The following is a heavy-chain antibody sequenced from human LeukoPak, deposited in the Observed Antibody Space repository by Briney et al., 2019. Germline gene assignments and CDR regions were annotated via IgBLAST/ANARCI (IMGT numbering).Heavy chain of an antibody. V-gene: IGHV3-21*04. D-gene: IGHD1-26*01. CDR2: ISSSSSYI. CDR3: AKDMGPIVGATNPDY. Sequence: PGGSLRLSCAASGFTFSSYSMNWVRQAPGKGLEWVSSISSSSSYIYYADSVKGRFTISRDNAKNSLYLQMNSLRAEDTALYYCAKDMGPIVGATNPDYWGQGTLVTVSS. J-gene: IGHJ4*02. CDR1: GFTFSSYS.